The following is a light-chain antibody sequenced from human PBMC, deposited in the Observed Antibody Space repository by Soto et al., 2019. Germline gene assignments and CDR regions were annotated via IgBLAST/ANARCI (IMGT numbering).Light chain of an antibody. CDR3: QQTFSNLLS. CDR2: SAS. J-gene: IGKJ4*01. CDR1: ESISDY. Sequence: IQLTPSPSSLSASVGDRVTIACRASESISDYLNWYQHKPGEAPKVLVYSASTLRGGVPSRFSGTGSGTEFTLTISSLQPEDVATYYCQQTFSNLLSFGGGTKVEIK. V-gene: IGKV1-39*01.